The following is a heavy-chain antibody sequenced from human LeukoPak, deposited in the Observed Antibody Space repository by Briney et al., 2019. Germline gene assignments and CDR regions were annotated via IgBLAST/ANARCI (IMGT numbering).Heavy chain of an antibody. V-gene: IGHV3-30*02. J-gene: IGHJ4*02. CDR2: IRYDGSNK. D-gene: IGHD3-22*01. CDR1: GFTFRNYG. Sequence: PGGSLRLSCAASGFTFRNYGMHWVRQAPGKGLEWVAFIRYDGSNKYYKDSVKGRFTISRDNSKNTVDLQMNSLRAEDTAVYYCARDRKISSNYYDSSLHTPGGGYWGQGTLVTVSS. CDR3: ARDRKISSNYYDSSLHTPGGGY.